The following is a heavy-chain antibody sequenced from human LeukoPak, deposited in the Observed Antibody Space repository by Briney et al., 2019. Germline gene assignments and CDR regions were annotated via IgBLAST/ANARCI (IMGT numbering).Heavy chain of an antibody. CDR1: GFLVSSKY. J-gene: IGHJ4*02. CDR3: VRVDDYGDYPYYFDS. V-gene: IGHV3-66*01. Sequence: GGSLRLSCSASGFLVSSKYMSWVRQAPGKGLEWVSVIYSGGSTYYADSVKGRFTISRDNSKNTVYLQMNSLRAEDTAVYYCVRVDDYGDYPYYFDSWGQGTLVTVSS. CDR2: IYSGGST. D-gene: IGHD4-17*01.